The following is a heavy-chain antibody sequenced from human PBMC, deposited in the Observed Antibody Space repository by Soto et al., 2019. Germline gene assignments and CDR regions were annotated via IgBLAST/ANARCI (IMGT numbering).Heavy chain of an antibody. Sequence: ASVKVSCKASGGTLRSFVVNWVRQAPGRGLEWMGGVIPVIGTTNYAQKVRDRVTITSEESTGTSYLELRNLRSDETAVYFCATAGDDYGDTPFDLWGQGTLVTVSS. CDR2: VIPVIGTT. V-gene: IGHV1-69*13. CDR1: GGTLRSFV. J-gene: IGHJ4*02. CDR3: ATAGDDYGDTPFDL. D-gene: IGHD4-17*01.